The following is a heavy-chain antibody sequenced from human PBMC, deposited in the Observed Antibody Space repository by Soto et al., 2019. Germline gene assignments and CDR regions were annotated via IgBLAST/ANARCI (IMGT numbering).Heavy chain of an antibody. CDR3: ARGASDFGVVTIDY. J-gene: IGHJ4*02. V-gene: IGHV4-30-2*01. Sequence: SETLSLTGAVSGGSISSGGYSWSWIRQPPGKGLEWIGYIYHSGSTYYNPSLKSRVTISVDRSKNQFSLKLSSVTAADTAVYYCARGASDFGVVTIDYWGQGTLVTVYS. CDR2: IYHSGST. D-gene: IGHD3-3*01. CDR1: GGSISSGGYS.